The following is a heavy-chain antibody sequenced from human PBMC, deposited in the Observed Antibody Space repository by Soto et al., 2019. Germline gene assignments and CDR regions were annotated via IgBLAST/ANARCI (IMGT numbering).Heavy chain of an antibody. CDR3: ASSTVTTWYFDY. Sequence: SSETLSLTCTVSGGSISSSSYYWGWIRQPPGKGLEWIGSIYYSGSTYYNPSLKSRVTISVDTSKNQFSLKLSSVTAADTAVYYCASSTVTTWYFDYWGQGTLVTVSS. D-gene: IGHD4-17*01. J-gene: IGHJ4*02. V-gene: IGHV4-39*01. CDR2: IYYSGST. CDR1: GGSISSSSYY.